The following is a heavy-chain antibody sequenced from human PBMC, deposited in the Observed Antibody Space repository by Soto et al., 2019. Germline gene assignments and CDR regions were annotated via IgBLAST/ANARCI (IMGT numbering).Heavy chain of an antibody. V-gene: IGHV1-2*02. CDR2: IDPKSGGT. J-gene: IGHJ4*02. Sequence: QLVQSGAEVKKPGASVRVSCKTSGPTFIAYYIHWVRQAPGQGLEWMGWIDPKSGGTTYEQKFLGRVTMTRDTSINTAYLELNRLTSDDTAVYYCARVSVDDPGWGQGTLITVSS. CDR3: ARVSVDDPG. D-gene: IGHD1-1*01. CDR1: GPTFIAYY.